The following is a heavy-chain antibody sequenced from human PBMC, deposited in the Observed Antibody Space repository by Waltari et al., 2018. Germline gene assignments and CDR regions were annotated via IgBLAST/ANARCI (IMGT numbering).Heavy chain of an antibody. CDR1: GWSFSGSH. CDR3: AGVPLGKAEFDY. Sequence: QVQLQQWGAGLLKTSETLSLTGTVDGWSFSGSHWIGTRRPPGKGLEWFGEINHIGSTRYSPSLQSRVTISVDPSKNQLSLNLNSVTAADTAVYYCAGVPLGKAEFDYWGQGTLVTVSS. V-gene: IGHV4-34*01. J-gene: IGHJ4*02. CDR2: INHIGST. D-gene: IGHD6-6*01.